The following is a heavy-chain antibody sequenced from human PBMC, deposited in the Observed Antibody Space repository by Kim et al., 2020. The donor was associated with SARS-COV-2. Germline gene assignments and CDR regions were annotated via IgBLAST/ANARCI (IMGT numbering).Heavy chain of an antibody. J-gene: IGHJ6*03. CDR1: GFTLSSYS. CDR3: ARVENYYYYMDV. D-gene: IGHD1-1*01. V-gene: IGHV3-21*01. CDR2: ISSSSSYI. Sequence: GGSLRLSCAASGFTLSSYSMNWVRQAPGKGLEWVSSISSSSSYIYYADSVKGRFTISRDNAKNSLYLQMNSLRAEDTAVYYWARVENYYYYMDVWGKGTTVTVYS.